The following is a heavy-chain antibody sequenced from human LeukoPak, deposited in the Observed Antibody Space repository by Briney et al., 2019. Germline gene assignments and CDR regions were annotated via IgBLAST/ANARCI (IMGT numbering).Heavy chain of an antibody. CDR1: GGFSSSYY. D-gene: IGHD6-13*01. V-gene: IGHV4-59*01. CDR2: IYYSGST. J-gene: IGHJ4*02. CDR3: ARGSLYSSSWY. Sequence: SETLSLTCTVSGGFSSSYYWTWIRQPPGKGLEWIGYIYYSGSTNYNPSLKSRVTISVDTSKNQFSLKLSSVTAADTAVYYCARGSLYSSSWYWGQGTLVTVSS.